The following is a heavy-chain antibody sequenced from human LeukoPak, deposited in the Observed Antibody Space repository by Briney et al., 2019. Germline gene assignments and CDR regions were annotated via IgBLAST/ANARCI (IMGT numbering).Heavy chain of an antibody. J-gene: IGHJ4*02. CDR1: GFTFSSYG. CDR3: AKTETDSSGYYYWLDY. V-gene: IGHV3-30*18. CDR2: ISYDGSNK. Sequence: GSLRLSCAASGFTFSSYGMHWVRQAPGKGLEWVAVISYDGSNKYYADSVKGRFTISRDNSKNTLYLQMNSLRAEDTAVYYCAKTETDSSGYYYWLDYWGQGTLVTVSS. D-gene: IGHD3-22*01.